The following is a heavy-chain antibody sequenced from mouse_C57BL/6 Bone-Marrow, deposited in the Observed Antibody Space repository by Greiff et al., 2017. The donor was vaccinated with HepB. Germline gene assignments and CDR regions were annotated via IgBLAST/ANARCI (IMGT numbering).Heavy chain of an antibody. CDR1: GYTFTSYW. V-gene: IGHV1-7*01. Sequence: QVHVKQSGAELAKPGASVKLSCKASGYTFTSYWMHWVKQRPGQGLEWIGYINPSSGYTKYNQKFKDKATLTADKSSSTAYMQLSSLTYEDSAVYYCARRGTITTVVADYWGQGTTLTVSS. CDR3: ARRGTITTVVADY. J-gene: IGHJ2*01. CDR2: INPSSGYT. D-gene: IGHD1-1*01.